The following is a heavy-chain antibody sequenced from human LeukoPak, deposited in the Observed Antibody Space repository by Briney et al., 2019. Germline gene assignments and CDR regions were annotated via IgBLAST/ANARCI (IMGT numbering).Heavy chain of an antibody. CDR2: INIDGSIT. Sequence: PGGSLRLSCAASGFTFSSYWMHWVRQAPGKGLMWVSRINIDGSITTYADSVKGRFTISRDNTKNTLYLQMNSLGAEDTAVYYCVRDKMMDDRGVGFDPWGQGTLVTVSS. D-gene: IGHD1-1*01. CDR3: VRDKMMDDRGVGFDP. CDR1: GFTFSSYW. V-gene: IGHV3-74*01. J-gene: IGHJ5*02.